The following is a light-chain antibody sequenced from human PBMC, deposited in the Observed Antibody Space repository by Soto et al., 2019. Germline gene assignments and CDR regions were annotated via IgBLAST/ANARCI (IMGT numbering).Light chain of an antibody. CDR1: SSDVGGYNY. CDR3: SSYAGSNNFVL. J-gene: IGLJ2*01. CDR2: EVN. V-gene: IGLV2-8*01. Sequence: QSVLTQPPSASGSPGQSVTISCTGTSSDVGGYNYVSWYQQHPGKAPKVMIYEVNKRPSGVPDRFSGSKSGNTASLTVSGLQAEDEADYYCSSYAGSNNFVLFGGGTKLTVL.